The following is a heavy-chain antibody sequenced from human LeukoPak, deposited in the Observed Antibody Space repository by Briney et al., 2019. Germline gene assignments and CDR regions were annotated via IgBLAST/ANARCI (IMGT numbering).Heavy chain of an antibody. J-gene: IGHJ6*03. V-gene: IGHV1-69*06. D-gene: IGHD6-13*01. CDR3: ARESSRLGWGEIAAAGGEGLVNYYYYMDV. CDR1: GGTFSSYA. CDR2: IIPIFGTA. Sequence: SVKVSCKASGGTFSSYAISWVRQAPGQGLEWMGGIIPIFGTANYAQKFQGRVTITADKSTSTAYMELSSLRSEDTAVYYCARESSRLGWGEIAAAGGEGLVNYYYYMDVWGKGTTVTVSS.